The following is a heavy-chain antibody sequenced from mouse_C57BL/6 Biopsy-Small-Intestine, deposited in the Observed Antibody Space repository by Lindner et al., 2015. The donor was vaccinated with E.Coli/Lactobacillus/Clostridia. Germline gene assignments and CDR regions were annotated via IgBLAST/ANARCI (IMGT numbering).Heavy chain of an antibody. CDR3: ARGSIVVVPAAFEY. CDR1: GYTPTELP. Sequence: SVKVSCKVSGYTPTELPMHWVRQAPGKGLEWMGSFDPEDGETIYAQSLQGRVTMTEDTSTDTLYMELSSLRSEDTAVYYCARGSIVVVPAAFEYWGQGTLVTVSS. J-gene: IGHJ4*01. CDR2: FDPEDGET. D-gene: IGHD1-1*01. V-gene: IGHV14-2*02.